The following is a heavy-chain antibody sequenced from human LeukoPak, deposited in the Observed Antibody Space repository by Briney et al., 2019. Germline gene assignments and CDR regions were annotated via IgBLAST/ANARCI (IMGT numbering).Heavy chain of an antibody. CDR3: ARDKNWSFVN. V-gene: IGHV1-18*01. CDR2: ISTYNGNT. D-gene: IGHD1-1*01. Sequence: ASVKVSCKTSGYTFTTNGISWVRQAPGQGLEWVGLISTYNGNTNYAQKFQGRVTMTTDTSTATAYMELRNLRSDDAAVYYCARDKNWSFVNWGQRTLVSVSS. J-gene: IGHJ4*02. CDR1: GYTFTTNG.